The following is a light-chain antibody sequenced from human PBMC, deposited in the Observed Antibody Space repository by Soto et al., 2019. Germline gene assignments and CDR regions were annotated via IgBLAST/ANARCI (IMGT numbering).Light chain of an antibody. CDR2: AAS. V-gene: IGKV1-9*01. CDR3: QHYNSYSEA. J-gene: IGKJ1*01. Sequence: DIQLTQSPSFLSASLGDRVTITCRASQGISSYLAWYQQKPGKAPKLLISAASTLQSGVPSRFSGSGSGTEFTLTISSLQPDDFATYYCQHYNSYSEAFGQGTKVDIK. CDR1: QGISSY.